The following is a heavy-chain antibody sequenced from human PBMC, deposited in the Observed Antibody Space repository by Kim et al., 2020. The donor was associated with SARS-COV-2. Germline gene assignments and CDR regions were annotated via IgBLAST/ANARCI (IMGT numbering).Heavy chain of an antibody. CDR3: ARGDGDYVLFDY. V-gene: IGHV4-39*07. D-gene: IGHD4-17*01. J-gene: IGHJ4*02. Sequence: YYNPSLKSRVTISVDTSKNQFSLKLSSVTAADTAVYYCARGDGDYVLFDYWGQGTLVTVSS.